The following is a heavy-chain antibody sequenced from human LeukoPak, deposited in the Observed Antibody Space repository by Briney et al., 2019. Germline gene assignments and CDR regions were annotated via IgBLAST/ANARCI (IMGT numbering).Heavy chain of an antibody. CDR1: GGSISSAGYY. Sequence: SQTLSLTCSVSGGSISSAGYYWSWIRQPSGKGLEWIGYIYHSGSTFYNPSLKSRVTISVDRSKNQFSLKLSSVTAADTAVYYCARSSGQGRGFYFDYWGQGTLVTVSS. V-gene: IGHV4-30-2*01. D-gene: IGHD3-22*01. CDR2: IYHSGST. J-gene: IGHJ4*02. CDR3: ARSSGQGRGFYFDY.